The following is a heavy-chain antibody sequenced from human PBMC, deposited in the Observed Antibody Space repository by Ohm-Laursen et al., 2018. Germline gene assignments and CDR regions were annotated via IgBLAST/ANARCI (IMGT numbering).Heavy chain of an antibody. J-gene: IGHJ4*02. CDR1: GGSISSYY. Sequence: SDTLSLTCTVSGGSISSYYWSWIRQTPGKGLEWIAYISDSGDTNYNPSLKSRVTISVDTSKNQFSLRLSSVTAADTAVYFCARHLGFRANYFDYWGRGNLVTVSS. CDR2: ISDSGDT. V-gene: IGHV4-59*08. CDR3: ARHLGFRANYFDY. D-gene: IGHD4/OR15-4a*01.